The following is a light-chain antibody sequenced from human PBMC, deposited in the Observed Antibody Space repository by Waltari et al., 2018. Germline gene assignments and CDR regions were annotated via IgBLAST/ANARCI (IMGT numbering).Light chain of an antibody. CDR2: DVT. J-gene: IGLJ3*02. Sequence: QSALTQPPSASGSLGQSVTISCTGTNNDVGAYQYVSWYQQYPGKAPKLLIYDVTKRPPGVSDRFSGSKSGRTASRTVSGLQPEDEAIYSCCSYAGADSLLFGGGTKLTVL. CDR1: NNDVGAYQY. CDR3: CSYAGADSLL. V-gene: IGLV2-8*01.